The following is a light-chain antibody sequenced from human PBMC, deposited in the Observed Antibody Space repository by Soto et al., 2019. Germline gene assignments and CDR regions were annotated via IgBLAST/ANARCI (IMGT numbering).Light chain of an antibody. Sequence: EIVLTQSPGTLSVPLGETATLSCRASQTISNNYIAWYQQKPGQAPRLLVYGATNRATGVSDNFSGGGSGTTFTLTIFSLEPEDSAMYICQQYGSAPPTFGGGTQVEIK. CDR2: GAT. J-gene: IGKJ4*01. CDR3: QQYGSAPPT. V-gene: IGKV3-20*01. CDR1: QTISNNY.